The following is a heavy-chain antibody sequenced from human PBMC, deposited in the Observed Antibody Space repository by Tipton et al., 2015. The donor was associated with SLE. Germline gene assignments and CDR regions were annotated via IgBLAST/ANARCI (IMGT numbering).Heavy chain of an antibody. V-gene: IGHV4-59*12. CDR3: ARGRVPLGDAFDI. CDR1: GGSISSYY. Sequence: LTCTVSGGSISSYYWSWIRQPPGKGLEWIGYIYYSGSTYYNPSLKSRVTISVDTSKNQFSLKLSSVTAADTAVYYCARGRVPLGDAFDIWGQGTMVTVSS. CDR2: IYYSGST. D-gene: IGHD7-27*01. J-gene: IGHJ3*02.